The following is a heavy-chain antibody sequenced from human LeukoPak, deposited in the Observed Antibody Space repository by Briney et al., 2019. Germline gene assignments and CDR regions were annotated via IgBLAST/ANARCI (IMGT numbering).Heavy chain of an antibody. CDR3: ARVYYYYMDV. J-gene: IGHJ6*03. CDR1: GFTFSSYE. V-gene: IGHV3-48*03. Sequence: GGSLRLSCAASGFTFSSYEMNWVRQAPGKGLEWVSYISSSGSTIYYADSVKGRFTISRDNAKNSLYLQMNSLRAEDTAVYYCARVYYYYMDVWGKGTTVTVSS. CDR2: ISSSGSTI.